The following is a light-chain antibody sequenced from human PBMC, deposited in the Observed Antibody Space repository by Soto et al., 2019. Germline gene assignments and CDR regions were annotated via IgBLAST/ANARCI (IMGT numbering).Light chain of an antibody. J-gene: IGKJ1*01. CDR1: QDISNY. Sequence: DIQMTQSQSSLSASVGARVTITCQASQDISNYLNWYLQKPGKAPKLLIYAASNLQSGVPSRFSGSGSGTDFTLTISSLQPEDFATYFCQQSYSTPPWTFGQGTKVDIK. CDR2: AAS. V-gene: IGKV1-39*01. CDR3: QQSYSTPPWT.